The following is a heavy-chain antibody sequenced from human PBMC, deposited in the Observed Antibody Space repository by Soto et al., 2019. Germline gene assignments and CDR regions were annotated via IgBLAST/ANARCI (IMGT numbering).Heavy chain of an antibody. CDR3: AKGNSGRKYDY. CDR1: GFTFSDYY. CDR2: ISGSGDYT. Sequence: QVQLVESGGGLVKPGGSLRLSCAASGFTFSDYYMSWIRQAPGKGLEWVSYISGSGDYTNYADSVKGRFTVSRDNAQNSVYLQMNSLRAEDTAVYYCAKGNSGRKYDYWGQGTLVTVSS. D-gene: IGHD6-19*01. J-gene: IGHJ4*02. V-gene: IGHV3-11*05.